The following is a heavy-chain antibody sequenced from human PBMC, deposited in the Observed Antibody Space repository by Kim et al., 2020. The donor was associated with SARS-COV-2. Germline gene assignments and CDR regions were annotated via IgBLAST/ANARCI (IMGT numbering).Heavy chain of an antibody. J-gene: IGHJ5*02. Sequence: YYVDSVKGRFTISRDNAKNTLYLQMNSLRAEDTAVYYCARVSQLGGWFDPWGQGTLVTVSS. D-gene: IGHD6-13*01. V-gene: IGHV3-7*01. CDR3: ARVSQLGGWFDP.